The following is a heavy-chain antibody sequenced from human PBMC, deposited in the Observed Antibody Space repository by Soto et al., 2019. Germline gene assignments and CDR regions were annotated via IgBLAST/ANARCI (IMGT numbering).Heavy chain of an antibody. V-gene: IGHV4-30-4*01. CDR1: GGSMSSGDYY. CDR2: IYYSGST. D-gene: IGHD5-12*01. J-gene: IGHJ5*02. Sequence: QVQLQESGPGLVKPSQTLSLTCTVSGGSMSSGDYYWSWIRQSPGKGLEWIGYIYYSGSTHYSPSLKSRVTMSVATSKKQFSLKVSSVTAADTAVYYCVRLKDHVGYSSDRWGQGSLVSVSS. CDR3: VRLKDHVGYSSDR.